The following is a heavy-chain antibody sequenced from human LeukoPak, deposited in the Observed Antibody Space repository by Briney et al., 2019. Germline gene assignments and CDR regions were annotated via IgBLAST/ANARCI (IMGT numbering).Heavy chain of an antibody. Sequence: GGSLRLSCAASGFTFSSYEMNWIRQAPGKGLEWISYISNSGSTKYYADSVKGRFTISRDNAKNSVFLQMNSLRAEDTAVYYCAAVIDYWGQGTLVTVSS. J-gene: IGHJ4*02. CDR3: AAVIDY. CDR1: GFTFSSYE. CDR2: ISNSGSTK. V-gene: IGHV3-48*03.